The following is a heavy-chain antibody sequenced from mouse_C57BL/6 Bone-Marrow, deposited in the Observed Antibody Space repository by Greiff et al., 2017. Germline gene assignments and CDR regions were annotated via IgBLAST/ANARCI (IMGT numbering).Heavy chain of an antibody. D-gene: IGHD1-1*02. CDR2: IDPEDGDT. CDR1: GFNIKDYY. Sequence: VQLQQSGAELVRPGASVKLSCTASGFNIKDYYMHWVKQRPEQGLEWIGRIDPEDGDTEYAQKFQGKATMTADTSSNTAYLQRSSLTSEDTAVYYCTTWGLYGLNWYFDVWGTGTTVTVSS. CDR3: TTWGLYGLNWYFDV. J-gene: IGHJ1*03. V-gene: IGHV14-1*01.